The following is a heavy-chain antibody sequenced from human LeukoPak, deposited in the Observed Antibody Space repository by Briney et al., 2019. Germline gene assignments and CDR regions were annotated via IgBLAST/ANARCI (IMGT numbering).Heavy chain of an antibody. V-gene: IGHV4-61*02. J-gene: IGHJ4*02. Sequence: SQTLPLTCTVSGGSISSGGYYWNWIRQPAGKGLEWIGRIYTSGSTNYNPSLKSRVTISVDTSKNQFSLKLSSVTAADTAVYYCARDVRGYSYGSFDYWGQGTLVTVSS. CDR1: GGSISSGGYY. CDR3: ARDVRGYSYGSFDY. D-gene: IGHD5-18*01. CDR2: IYTSGST.